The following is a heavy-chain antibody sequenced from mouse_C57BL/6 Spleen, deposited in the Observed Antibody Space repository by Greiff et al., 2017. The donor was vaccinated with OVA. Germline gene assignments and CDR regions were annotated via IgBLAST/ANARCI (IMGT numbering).Heavy chain of an antibody. J-gene: IGHJ1*03. CDR3: ARRRRELVDWYFDV. V-gene: IGHV1-85*01. Sequence: VHLVESGPELVKPGASVKLSCKASGYTFTSYDINWVKQRPGQGLEWIGWIYPRDGSTTYNEKFKGKATLTVDTSSSTAYMELHSLTSEDSAVYFCARRRRELVDWYFDVWGTGTTVTVSS. CDR2: IYPRDGST. D-gene: IGHD4-1*01. CDR1: GYTFTSYD.